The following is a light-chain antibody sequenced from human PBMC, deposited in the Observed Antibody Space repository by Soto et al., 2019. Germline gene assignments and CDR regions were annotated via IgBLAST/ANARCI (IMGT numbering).Light chain of an antibody. CDR2: KAS. J-gene: IGKJ1*01. CDR3: QQYNSYSQT. V-gene: IGKV1-5*03. CDR1: QSISSW. Sequence: DTQMTHSPSTLSASVGDRVTITCRACQSISSWLAWYQQKPGKAPKLLIDKASSLESGVPSRFSGSGSGTDFTLTISSLQLYDFATYYCQQYNSYSQTFGQGTKVDSK.